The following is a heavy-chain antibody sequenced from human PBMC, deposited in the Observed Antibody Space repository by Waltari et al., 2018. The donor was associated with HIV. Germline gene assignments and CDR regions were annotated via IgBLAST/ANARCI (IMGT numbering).Heavy chain of an antibody. V-gene: IGHV4-59*01. CDR3: ARLGYSAGYYSTPTFLGFDP. CDR1: GGSISSYY. Sequence: QVQLQESGPGLLKPSETLSLTCTVSGGSISSYYWSWIRQPPGKGLEWIGYVSYSGITNYNPSLKSRVTISVDTSKNQFSLKLTSVTAADTAVYYCARLGYSAGYYSTPTFLGFDPWGQGTLVIVSS. J-gene: IGHJ5*02. D-gene: IGHD3-22*01. CDR2: VSYSGIT.